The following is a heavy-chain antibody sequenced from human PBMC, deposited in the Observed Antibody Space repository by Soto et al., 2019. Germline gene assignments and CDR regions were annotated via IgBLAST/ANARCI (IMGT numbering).Heavy chain of an antibody. CDR2: MNPDSVNT. J-gene: IGHJ4*02. D-gene: IGHD3-10*01. Sequence: ASVKVSCKASGYSFTSYDINCVRQATGQGLEWMGWMNPDSVNTAYAQKFQGRVTMTRNSSISTAYMELSTLRSEDTAVYYCARALAGVFDYWGQGTLVTVSS. V-gene: IGHV1-8*01. CDR1: GYSFTSYD. CDR3: ARALAGVFDY.